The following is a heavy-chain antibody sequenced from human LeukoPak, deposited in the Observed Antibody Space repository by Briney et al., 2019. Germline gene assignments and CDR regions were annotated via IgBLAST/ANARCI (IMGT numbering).Heavy chain of an antibody. V-gene: IGHV1-18*01. D-gene: IGHD3-9*01. Sequence: ASVKVSCKASGYTFTSYGISWVRQAPGQGLEWMGWISAYNGNTNYAQKLQGRVTMTTDTSTSTAYMELRILRSDDTAVYYCARVSRAEYYDILTVFSPYNWFDPWGQGTLVTVSS. J-gene: IGHJ5*02. CDR1: GYTFTSYG. CDR3: ARVSRAEYYDILTVFSPYNWFDP. CDR2: ISAYNGNT.